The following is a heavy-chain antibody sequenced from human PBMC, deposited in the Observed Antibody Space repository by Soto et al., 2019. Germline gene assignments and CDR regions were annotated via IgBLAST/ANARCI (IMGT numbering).Heavy chain of an antibody. Sequence: WRSLRLSCAASGFTFSSYGMSRVRQAPGQGLEWVSGISGSGGTTFYADSVRGRFTISRDNSKNTLYLQMNSLRAEDTAVYYCAKDRWEPYRRDAFDTWGQGTRVTVSS. V-gene: IGHV3-23*01. CDR1: GFTFSSYG. D-gene: IGHD1-26*01. CDR2: ISGSGGTT. CDR3: AKDRWEPYRRDAFDT. J-gene: IGHJ3*02.